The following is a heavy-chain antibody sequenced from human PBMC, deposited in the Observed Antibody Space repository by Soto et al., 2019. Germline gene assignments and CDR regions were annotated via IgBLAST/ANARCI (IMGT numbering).Heavy chain of an antibody. CDR3: ARSSGWNRLDY. J-gene: IGHJ4*02. D-gene: IGHD6-19*01. CDR2: IYTGDNR. CDR1: GFSDTSHY. Sequence: EVQMMESGGNLVHPGGSLRLSCVVSGFSDTSHYMNWVRQAPGKGLEWVSIIYTGDNRNYADSVRGRFTISRDNSENTLYLQMDRLTVEDTAVYFCARSSGWNRLDYWGLGTLVTVSS. V-gene: IGHV3-66*01.